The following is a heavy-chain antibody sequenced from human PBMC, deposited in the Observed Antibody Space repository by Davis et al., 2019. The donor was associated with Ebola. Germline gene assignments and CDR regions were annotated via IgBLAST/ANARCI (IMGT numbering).Heavy chain of an antibody. CDR1: GFTFSSYG. V-gene: IGHV3-30*03. CDR3: ARVKGNGRDGYTGPIDY. D-gene: IGHD5-24*01. J-gene: IGHJ4*02. CDR2: ISYDGSNK. Sequence: PGGSRRLSCAASGFTFSSYGMHWVRQAPGKGLEWVAVISYDGSNKYYADSVKGRFTISRDNSKNTLYLQMNSLRAEDTAVYYCARVKGNGRDGYTGPIDYWGQGTLVTVSS.